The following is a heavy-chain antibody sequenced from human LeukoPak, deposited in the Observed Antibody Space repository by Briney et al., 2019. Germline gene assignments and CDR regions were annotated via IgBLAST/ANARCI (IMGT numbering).Heavy chain of an antibody. CDR1: GFTFSSCG. V-gene: IGHV3-33*06. D-gene: IGHD6-19*01. CDR3: AKDLGPAPGISVGGSGFGY. Sequence: GGSLRLSCAASGFTFSSCGMHWVRQAPGKGLEWVAVIWYDGSNKNYADSVKSRFTISRDNSKNTLYLQMNSLRAEDTAVYYCAKDLGPAPGISVGGSGFGYWGQGTLVTVSS. CDR2: IWYDGSNK. J-gene: IGHJ4*02.